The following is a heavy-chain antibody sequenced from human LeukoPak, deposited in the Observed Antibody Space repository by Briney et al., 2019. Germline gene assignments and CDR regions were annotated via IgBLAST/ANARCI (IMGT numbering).Heavy chain of an antibody. CDR3: ARNIRSYDFWSGPINWFDP. J-gene: IGHJ5*02. CDR1: GYTFTGYY. D-gene: IGHD3-3*01. Sequence: GASVKVSCKSSGYTFTGYYIHWVRQAPGQGLEWMGWINPNSGGTTSAQKVQGKVTMTRDTSISTAYMDLSRLTSDDTAVYYCARNIRSYDFWSGPINWFDPWGQGTLVTVSS. V-gene: IGHV1-2*02. CDR2: INPNSGGT.